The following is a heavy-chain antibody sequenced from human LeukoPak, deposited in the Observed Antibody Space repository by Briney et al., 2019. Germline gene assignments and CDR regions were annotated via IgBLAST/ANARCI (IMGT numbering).Heavy chain of an antibody. V-gene: IGHV1-8*01. CDR2: MNPNSGNT. D-gene: IGHD3-10*01. Sequence: ASVKVSCKASGYTFTSYDINWVRQATGQGLEWMGWMNPNSGNTGYAQKFQGRVTMTRNTSISTAYVELSSLRSEDTAVYYCARSVLLWFGEAPDFDYWGQGTLVTVSS. J-gene: IGHJ4*02. CDR3: ARSVLLWFGEAPDFDY. CDR1: GYTFTSYD.